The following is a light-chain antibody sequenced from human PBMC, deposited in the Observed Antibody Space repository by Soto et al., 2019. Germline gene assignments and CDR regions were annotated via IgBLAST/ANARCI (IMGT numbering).Light chain of an antibody. CDR3: GTWDSSLSAGV. CDR1: SSNIGSNS. V-gene: IGLV1-44*01. CDR2: SFD. J-gene: IGLJ3*02. Sequence: QSVLSQPPSASGTPGQRVTISCSGSSSNIGSNSVNWYQQLPGAAPTLLIYSFDQRPSGVPDRFSGSKSGTSATLDITGLQTGDEADYYCGTWDSSLSAGVFGGGTKVTVL.